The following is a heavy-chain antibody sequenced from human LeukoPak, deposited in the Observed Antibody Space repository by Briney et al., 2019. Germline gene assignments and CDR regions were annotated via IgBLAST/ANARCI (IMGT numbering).Heavy chain of an antibody. V-gene: IGHV4-30-4*01. J-gene: IGHJ4*02. CDR2: IYYSGST. CDR3: ARARPSYDSSGYPDY. D-gene: IGHD3-22*01. CDR1: GGSISSGDYY. Sequence: SETLSLTCTVSGGSISSGDYYWSWIRQPPGKGLEWIGYIYYSGSTYYNPSLKSRVTISVDTSKNQFSLKLSSVTAADTAVYYCARARPSYDSSGYPDYWGQGTLVTVSS.